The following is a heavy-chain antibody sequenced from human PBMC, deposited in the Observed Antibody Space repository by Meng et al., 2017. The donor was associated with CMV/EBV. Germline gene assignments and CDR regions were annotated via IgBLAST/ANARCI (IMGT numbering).Heavy chain of an antibody. CDR2: INHSGST. J-gene: IGHJ4*02. Sequence: SETLSLTCAVYGGSFSGYYWSWIRQPPGKGLEWIGEINHSGSTNYNPSLKSRVTISVDTSKNQFSLKLSSVTAADTAVYYCARVVPAAIGDRGGPFDYWGQGTLVTVSS. CDR3: ARVVPAAIGDRGGPFDY. CDR1: GGSFSGYY. V-gene: IGHV4-34*01. D-gene: IGHD2-2*02.